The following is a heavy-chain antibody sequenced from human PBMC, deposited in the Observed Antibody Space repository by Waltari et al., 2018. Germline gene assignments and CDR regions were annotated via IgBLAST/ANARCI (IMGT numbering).Heavy chain of an antibody. D-gene: IGHD3-10*01. V-gene: IGHV3-48*04. CDR3: ARDLYPYGSGSYFY. CDR2: ISSSSSTI. J-gene: IGHJ4*02. CDR1: GFTFSSYS. Sequence: EVQLVESGGGLVQPGGSLRLSCAASGFTFSSYSMNWVRQSPGKGLEWGSYISSSSSTIYYADSVKGRFTISSDNAKNSLYLQMNSLRAEDTAVYYCARDLYPYGSGSYFYWGQGTLVTVSS.